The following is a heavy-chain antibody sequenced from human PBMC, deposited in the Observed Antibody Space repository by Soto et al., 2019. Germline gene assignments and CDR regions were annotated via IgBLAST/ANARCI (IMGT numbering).Heavy chain of an antibody. D-gene: IGHD2-15*01. V-gene: IGHV3-7*01. J-gene: IGHJ6*03. Sequence: GGSLRLSCAASGFTFSSYWMSWVRQAPGKGLEWVANIKQDGSEKYYVDSVKGRFTISRDNAKNSLYLQMNSLRAEEPAVYYCARAPSPVVVAATYLDYYYYMDVWGKGTTVTVSS. CDR2: IKQDGSEK. CDR3: ARAPSPVVVAATYLDYYYYMDV. CDR1: GFTFSSYW.